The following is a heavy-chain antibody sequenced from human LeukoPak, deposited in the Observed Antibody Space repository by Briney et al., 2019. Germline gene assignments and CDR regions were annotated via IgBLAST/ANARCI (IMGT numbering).Heavy chain of an antibody. CDR2: IIPIFGTA. D-gene: IGHD6-6*01. V-gene: IGHV1-69*05. CDR3: ARSYSSSIVEGVGEYFQH. J-gene: IGHJ1*01. CDR1: GGTFSSYA. Sequence: SVKVSCKASGGTFSSYAISWVRQAPGQGLEWMGGIIPIFGTANYAQKFQGRVTITTDESTSTAYMELSSLRSEDTAVYYCARSYSSSIVEGVGEYFQHWGQGTLVTVSS.